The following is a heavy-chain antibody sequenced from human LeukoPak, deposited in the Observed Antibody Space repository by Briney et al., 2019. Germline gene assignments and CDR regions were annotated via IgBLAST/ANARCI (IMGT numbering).Heavy chain of an antibody. V-gene: IGHV4-34*01. CDR3: ARDLTGDRDY. J-gene: IGHJ4*02. CDR2: INHSGST. Sequence: PSETLSLTCAVSGGSFSGYYWTWIRQPPGKGLEWIGEINHSGSTNYNPSLKSRVTISVDTSKNQFSLKLSSVTAADTAVYYCARDLTGDRDYWGQGTLVTVSS. CDR1: GGSFSGYY. D-gene: IGHD7-27*01.